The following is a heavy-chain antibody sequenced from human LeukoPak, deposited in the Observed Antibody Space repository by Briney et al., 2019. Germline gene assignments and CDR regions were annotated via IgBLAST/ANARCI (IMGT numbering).Heavy chain of an antibody. D-gene: IGHD3-16*01. CDR3: ARVRLGYSYSIDY. V-gene: IGHV4-39*07. J-gene: IGHJ4*02. Sequence: PSETLSLTCTVSGGSISSSSYYWGWIRQPPGKGLEWIGSIYYSGSTYYNPSLKSRVTISVDTSKNQFSLKLSSVTAADTAVYYCARVRLGYSYSIDYWGQGTLVTVSS. CDR1: GGSISSSSYY. CDR2: IYYSGST.